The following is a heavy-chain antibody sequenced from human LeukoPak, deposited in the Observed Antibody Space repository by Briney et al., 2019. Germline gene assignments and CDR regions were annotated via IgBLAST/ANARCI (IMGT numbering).Heavy chain of an antibody. J-gene: IGHJ4*02. D-gene: IGHD3-22*01. CDR1: GFTFRIYS. Sequence: GGSLRLSCAASGFTFRIYSMTWVRQAPGKGLEWVSSISSGSTYIYYTDSVKGRFTISRDNAKNSLYLQMNSLGAEDTAVYYCARPYDTRGYFPDYWGQGTLVTVSS. V-gene: IGHV3-21*01. CDR3: ARPYDTRGYFPDY. CDR2: ISSGSTYI.